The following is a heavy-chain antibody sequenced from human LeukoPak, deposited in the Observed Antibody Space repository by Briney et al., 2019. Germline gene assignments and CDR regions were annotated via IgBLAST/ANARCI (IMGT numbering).Heavy chain of an antibody. CDR2: IRSKANSYAT. CDR3: TRRYYFDSSGYYQGDY. V-gene: IGHV3-73*01. D-gene: IGHD3-22*01. Sequence: PGGSLRLSCAASGFTFSSYAMHWVRQASGKGLEWVGRIRSKANSYATSYGASVKGRFTISRDDSKNTAYLQMNSLTTEDTALYYCTRRYYFDSSGYYQGDYWGQGTLVTVSS. J-gene: IGHJ4*02. CDR1: GFTFSSYA.